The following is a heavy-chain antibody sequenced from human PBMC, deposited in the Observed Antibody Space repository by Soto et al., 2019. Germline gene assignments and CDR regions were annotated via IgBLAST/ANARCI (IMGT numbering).Heavy chain of an antibody. CDR2: IYYSGST. V-gene: IGHV4-39*01. CDR3: ARGVNDFWSGYYTTYYYYGMDV. Sequence: SETLSLTCTVSGGSISSSSYYWGWIRQPPGKGLEWIGSIYYSGSTYYNPSLKSRVTISVDTSKNQFSLKLSSVTAADTAVYYCARGVNDFWSGYYTTYYYYGMDVWGQGTTVTVSS. CDR1: GGSISSSSYY. D-gene: IGHD3-3*01. J-gene: IGHJ6*02.